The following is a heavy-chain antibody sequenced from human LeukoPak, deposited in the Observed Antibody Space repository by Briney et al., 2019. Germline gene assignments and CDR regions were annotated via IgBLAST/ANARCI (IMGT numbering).Heavy chain of an antibody. Sequence: ASVKVSCKASGYTFTSYGISWVRQAPGQGLEWMGWISAYNGNTNYAQKLQGRVTMTTDTSTSTAYMELRSLRSDDTAVYYCARGSPYLWFGELSCWFDPWGQGTLVTVSS. J-gene: IGHJ5*02. CDR1: GYTFTSYG. CDR2: ISAYNGNT. CDR3: ARGSPYLWFGELSCWFDP. V-gene: IGHV1-18*01. D-gene: IGHD3-10*01.